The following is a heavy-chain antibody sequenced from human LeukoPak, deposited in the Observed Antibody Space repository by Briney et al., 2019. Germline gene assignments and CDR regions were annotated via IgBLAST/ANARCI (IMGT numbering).Heavy chain of an antibody. CDR2: IYYRGCT. CDR3: ARDAQAYYDSSGPHRSWYFDL. D-gene: IGHD3-22*01. CDR1: GGSISSYY. Sequence: SETLSLTRAVSGGSISSYYWSWIRQPPGKGLEWIGYIYYRGCTNYNPSLKSRVTLSVDTSKNQFSLKLSSVTAADTALYYCARDAQAYYDSSGPHRSWYFDLWGRGTLVTVSS. V-gene: IGHV4-59*01. J-gene: IGHJ2*01.